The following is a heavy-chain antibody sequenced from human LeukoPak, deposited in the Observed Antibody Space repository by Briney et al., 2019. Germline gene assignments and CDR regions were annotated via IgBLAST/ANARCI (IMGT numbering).Heavy chain of an antibody. D-gene: IGHD5-12*01. Sequence: GGSLRLSCAASGFTFSRHWMHWVRQAPGKGLVWVSRINSDGSSTSYADSVKGRFTISRDNAKNTLYLQMNSLRAEDTAVYYCKSGIVATIGDYWSQGTLVTASS. CDR1: GFTFSRHW. CDR2: INSDGSST. CDR3: KSGIVATIGDY. J-gene: IGHJ4*02. V-gene: IGHV3-74*01.